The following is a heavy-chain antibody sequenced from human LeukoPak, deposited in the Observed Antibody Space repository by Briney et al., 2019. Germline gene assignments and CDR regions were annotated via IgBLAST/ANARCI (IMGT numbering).Heavy chain of an antibody. CDR2: INPNSGGT. Sequence: GASVKVSCKASGYTFTGYYMHWVRQAPGQGLEWMGWINPNSGGTNYAQKLQGRVTMTTDTSTSTAYMELRSLRSDDTAVYYCARYYSSGWPFPIYYGTDVWGQGTTVTVSS. CDR3: ARYYSSGWPFPIYYGTDV. CDR1: GYTFTGYY. D-gene: IGHD6-19*01. J-gene: IGHJ6*02. V-gene: IGHV1-2*02.